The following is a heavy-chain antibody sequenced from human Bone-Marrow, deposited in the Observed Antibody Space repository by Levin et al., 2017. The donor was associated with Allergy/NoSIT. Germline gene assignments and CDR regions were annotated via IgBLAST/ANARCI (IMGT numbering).Heavy chain of an antibody. D-gene: IGHD1-26*01. CDR1: KFTFSRHW. J-gene: IGHJ4*02. CDR2: INPDGDDR. V-gene: IGHV3-7*01. Sequence: AGGSLRLSCEASKFTFSRHWMTWVRQAPGKGLEWVATINPDGDDRYHVDSVKGRFTISRDNAKNSLHLQMNSLRVEDTAAYYCARGALEGGATALDYWGQGTLVTVSS. CDR3: ARGALEGGATALDY.